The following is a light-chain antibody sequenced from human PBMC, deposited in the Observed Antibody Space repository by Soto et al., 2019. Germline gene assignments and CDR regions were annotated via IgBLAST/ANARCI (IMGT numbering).Light chain of an antibody. CDR3: QQYHSYST. CDR1: QSIGSR. CDR2: DAY. Sequence: DIQMTQSPSTLSASVGDRVTITCRASQSIGSRLAWYQQKPGKAPHLLIYDAYNLETGVPSRFSGSGSGSEFTLTIDSLQPDDFATYYCQQYHSYSTFGRGTKVEIK. J-gene: IGKJ1*01. V-gene: IGKV1-5*01.